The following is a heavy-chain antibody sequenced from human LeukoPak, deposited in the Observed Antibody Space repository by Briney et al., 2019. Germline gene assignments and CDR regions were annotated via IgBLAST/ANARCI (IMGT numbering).Heavy chain of an antibody. CDR1: GFTFDDYA. V-gene: IGHV3-9*01. CDR3: AKDMGPLRLGELSLDY. J-gene: IGHJ4*02. CDR2: ISWNSGSI. Sequence: PGRSLRLSCAASGFTFDDYAMHWVRQAPGKGLEWVSGISWNSGSIGYADSVKGRFTISRDNAKNSLYLQMNSLRAEDTALYYCAKDMGPLRLGELSLDYWGQGTLVTVSS. D-gene: IGHD3-16*02.